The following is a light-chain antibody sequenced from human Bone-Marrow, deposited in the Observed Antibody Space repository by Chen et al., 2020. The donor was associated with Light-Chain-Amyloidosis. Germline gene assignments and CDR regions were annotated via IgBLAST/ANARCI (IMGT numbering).Light chain of an antibody. Sequence: EIVLTQSPGTLSLSPGEGANLSCRASQTISSNYLNWYQQKFGQAPRHLIYGSSSRATGIPDRVTGSGSGTDFTLTINRLEPEDFAMYYCQQYGTSPLTFGGGTKVEIK. V-gene: IGKV3-20*01. CDR1: QTISSNY. CDR3: QQYGTSPLT. CDR2: GSS. J-gene: IGKJ4*01.